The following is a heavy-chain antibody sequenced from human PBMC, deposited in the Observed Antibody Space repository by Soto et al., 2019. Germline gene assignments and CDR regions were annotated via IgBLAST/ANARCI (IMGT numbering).Heavy chain of an antibody. CDR3: ARDCSGGGCFSERHFFYGRDV. J-gene: IGHJ6*02. CDR1: GGTFSKYK. V-gene: IGHV1-69*12. D-gene: IGHD2-15*01. CDR2: IIPVFGTA. Sequence: QVQLVQSGAEVKKPGSSVRVSCKASGGTFSKYKLTWVRQAPGQGLEWLGGIIPVFGTAHYAQTLQGRVTITGDESTSTAYMEGSRLGSEDTGVYYCARDCSGGGCFSERHFFYGRDVWGQGTTGTVSS.